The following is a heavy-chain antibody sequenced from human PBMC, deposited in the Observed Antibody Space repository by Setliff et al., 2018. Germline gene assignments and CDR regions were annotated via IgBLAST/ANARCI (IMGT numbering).Heavy chain of an antibody. Sequence: GGSLRLSCAASGFNFSSFGMHWVRQTPGKGLEWIGHIRFDGSISYANSVKGRFTISRDNAKNSLYLQMNSLRVEDTAVYYCARDGGMGMVKGYYYGLDAWGPGTSVTVSS. V-gene: IGHV3-30*02. CDR2: IRFDGSI. D-gene: IGHD5-18*01. J-gene: IGHJ6*02. CDR1: GFNFSSFG. CDR3: ARDGGMGMVKGYYYGLDA.